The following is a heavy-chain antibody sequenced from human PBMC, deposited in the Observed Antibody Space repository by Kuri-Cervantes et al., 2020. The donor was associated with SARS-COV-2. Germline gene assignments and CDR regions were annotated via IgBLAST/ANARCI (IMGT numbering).Heavy chain of an antibody. J-gene: IGHJ3*02. CDR1: GFTFSNAW. D-gene: IGHD5-24*01. CDR3: ARELVVDFDI. CDR2: ISSSSSTI. Sequence: LSLTWAASGFTFSNAWMSWVRQAPGKGLEWVSYISSSSSTIYYADSVKGRFTISRDNAKNSLYLQMNSLRAEDTAVYYCARELVVDFDIWGQGTMVTVSS. V-gene: IGHV3-48*01.